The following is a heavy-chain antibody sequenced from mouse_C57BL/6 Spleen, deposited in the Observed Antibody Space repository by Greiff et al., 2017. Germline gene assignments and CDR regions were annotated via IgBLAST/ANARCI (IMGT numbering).Heavy chain of an antibody. V-gene: IGHV1-81*01. J-gene: IGHJ3*01. Sequence: VQLQQSGAELARPGASVKLSCKASGYTFTSYGISWVKQRTGQGLEWIGEIYPRSGSTYYNEKFKGKATLTADKSSSTAYMELRSLTSEESAVXFCARGDGYPLAYWGQGTLVTVSA. CDR2: IYPRSGST. CDR3: ARGDGYPLAY. CDR1: GYTFTSYG. D-gene: IGHD2-3*01.